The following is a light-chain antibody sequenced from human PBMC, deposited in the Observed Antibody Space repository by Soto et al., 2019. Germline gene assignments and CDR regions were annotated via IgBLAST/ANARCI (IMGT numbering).Light chain of an antibody. CDR1: SSDIGDYKY. J-gene: IGLJ1*01. CDR2: VNS. Sequence: QSALTQPASVSGSPGQSITISCTGTSSDIGDYKYVSWYQQHPDKAPKLIIFVNSNRPSGISDRFSASKSGNTASLTISGLQAEDEADYSCSSYTSSDTPYVFGTGTKVTVL. V-gene: IGLV2-14*01. CDR3: SSYTSSDTPYV.